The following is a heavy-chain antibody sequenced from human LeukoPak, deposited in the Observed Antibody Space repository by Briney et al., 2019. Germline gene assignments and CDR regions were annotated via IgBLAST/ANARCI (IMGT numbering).Heavy chain of an antibody. V-gene: IGHV1-2*06. CDR3: ARDLSSTPHWEFDY. CDR1: GYTFIGYF. Sequence: ASVKVSCKASGYTFIGYFIHWVRQAPGQGLEWMGRVKPDSGDTKFAQSFQGRVTITSDTSINTAYMELSRLTSDDTAVYYCARDLSSTPHWEFDYWGQGTLVTVSS. J-gene: IGHJ4*02. D-gene: IGHD1-26*01. CDR2: VKPDSGDT.